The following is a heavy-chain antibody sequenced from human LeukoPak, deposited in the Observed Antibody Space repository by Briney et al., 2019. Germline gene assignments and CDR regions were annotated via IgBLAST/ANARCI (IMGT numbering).Heavy chain of an antibody. CDR1: GFSFSDAL. J-gene: IGHJ4*02. CDR3: STSMRGSDCCLGY. V-gene: IGHV3-15*01. CDR2: IKSKTDGGTT. D-gene: IGHD2-21*02. Sequence: PGGSLRLSCAASGFSFSDALVSGVRQAPGMGLEWVGRIKSKTDGGTTDYAAPVKGRFTISRDDSSGTLYLLMNSLKTEDTAVYYCSTSMRGSDCCLGYWGPRTLVAVSS.